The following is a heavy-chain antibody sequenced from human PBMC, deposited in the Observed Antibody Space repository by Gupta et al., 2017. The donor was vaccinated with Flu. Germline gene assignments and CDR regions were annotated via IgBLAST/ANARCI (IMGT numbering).Heavy chain of an antibody. CDR2: MNPNSGNT. J-gene: IGHJ4*02. Sequence: QVQLVQSGAEVKKPGASVKVSCKASGYTFTSYDINWVRQATGQGLEWMGWMNPNSGNTGYAQKFQGRVTMTRNTSISTAYMELSSLRSEDTAVYYCARGLGSGRSNTIFGVVSPFRYWGQGTLVTVSS. CDR1: GYTFTSYD. D-gene: IGHD3-3*01. CDR3: ARGLGSGRSNTIFGVVSPFRY. V-gene: IGHV1-8*01.